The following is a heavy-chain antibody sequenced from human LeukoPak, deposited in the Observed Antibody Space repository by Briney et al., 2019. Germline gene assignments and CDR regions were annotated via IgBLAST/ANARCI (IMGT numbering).Heavy chain of an antibody. CDR1: GYSFTSYW. CDR3: ERTTRHYGSGSYLDP. D-gene: IGHD3-10*01. V-gene: IGHV5-51*01. Sequence: GESLKISCKGAGYSFTSYWIGWVRQMPGKGLEGMGFFYPGVSDTRYSPSFQGQVTISADKSISTAYLQWSSLKASDTAMYYCERTTRHYGSGSYLDPWGQGTLVTV. J-gene: IGHJ5*02. CDR2: FYPGVSDT.